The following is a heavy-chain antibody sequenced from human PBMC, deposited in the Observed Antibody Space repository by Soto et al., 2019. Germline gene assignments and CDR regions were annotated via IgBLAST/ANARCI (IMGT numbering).Heavy chain of an antibody. CDR1: GFTVSSNY. D-gene: IGHD2-15*01. Sequence: SGGSLRLSCAASGFTVSSNYMSWVRQAPGKGLEWISIIYSAGNTYYADSVKGRFTISRDNSKNTVYLQMDSLRVEDTAVYLCAREGYSSGRAGIMEAWGQGTTVTVS. CDR2: IYSAGNT. V-gene: IGHV3-66*01. J-gene: IGHJ6*02. CDR3: AREGYSSGRAGIMEA.